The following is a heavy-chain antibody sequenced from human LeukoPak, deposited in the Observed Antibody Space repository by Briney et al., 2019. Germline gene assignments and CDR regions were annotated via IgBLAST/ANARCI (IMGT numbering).Heavy chain of an antibody. CDR3: AREGTYGGNGFGFDY. Sequence: SETLSLTCAVYGGSFSGYHWSWIRQPPGKGLEWIGEINHSGSTNYNPSLKSRVTISVDTSKNQFSLKLSSVTAADTAVYYCAREGTYGGNGFGFDYWGQGTLVTVSS. J-gene: IGHJ4*02. CDR2: INHSGST. CDR1: GGSFSGYH. D-gene: IGHD4-23*01. V-gene: IGHV4-34*01.